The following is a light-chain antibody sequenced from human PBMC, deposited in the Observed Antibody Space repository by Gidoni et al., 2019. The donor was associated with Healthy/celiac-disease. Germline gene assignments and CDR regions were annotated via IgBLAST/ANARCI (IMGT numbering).Light chain of an antibody. CDR1: SIDVGSYNL. V-gene: IGLV2-23*03. CDR3: CSYAGSSTFL. CDR2: EGS. Sequence: QAALTQPAPVSGSPGQSITISCTGTSIDVGSYNLVSWYQQHQGKAHKLMTYEGSKRPSGVSNRFSGSKSGNTASLTISGLQAEDEADYFCCSYAGSSTFLFGGGTKLTVL. J-gene: IGLJ2*01.